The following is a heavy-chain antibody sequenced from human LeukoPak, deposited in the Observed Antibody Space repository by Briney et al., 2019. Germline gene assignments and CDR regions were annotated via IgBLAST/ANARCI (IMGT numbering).Heavy chain of an antibody. CDR2: IYTSGST. Sequence: SETLSLTCTVSGGSISSYYWSWIRQPAGKGLEWIGRIYTSGSTNYNPSLKSQVTMSVDTSKNQFSLKLSSVTAADTAVYYCARGCTSCPTLARYGMDVWGQGTTVTVSS. CDR1: GGSISSYY. V-gene: IGHV4-4*07. D-gene: IGHD2-2*01. CDR3: ARGCTSCPTLARYGMDV. J-gene: IGHJ6*02.